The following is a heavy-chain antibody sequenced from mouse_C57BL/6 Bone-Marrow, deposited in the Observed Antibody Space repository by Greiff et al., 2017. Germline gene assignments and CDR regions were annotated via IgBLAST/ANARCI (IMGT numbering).Heavy chain of an antibody. CDR1: GYTFTSYW. D-gene: IGHD6-1*01. V-gene: IGHV1-69*01. J-gene: IGHJ2*01. Sequence: VQLQQPGAELVMPGASVKLSCKASGYTFTSYWMHWVKQRPGQSLEWIGEIDPSDSYTNYYQKFKGKSTLTVDKSSSTAYMQLSSLTSEDSAVYYCARSSTVGDYWGQGTTLTVSS. CDR3: ARSSTVGDY. CDR2: IDPSDSYT.